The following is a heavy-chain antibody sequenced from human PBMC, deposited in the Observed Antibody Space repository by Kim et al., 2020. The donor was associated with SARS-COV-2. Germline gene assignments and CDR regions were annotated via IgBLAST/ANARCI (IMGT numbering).Heavy chain of an antibody. Sequence: GGSLRLSCAASGFTFSSFGMHWVRQTPGKGLEWVTFIWYDRSNQNYAHSVKGRFTISRDNSKNTLYLRMDSLRAEDTAVYYCASVAFTGAFASWGQGTLVPSSP. D-gene: IGHD7-27*01. CDR1: GFTFSSFG. V-gene: IGHV3-33*01. J-gene: IGHJ4*02. CDR2: IWYDRSNQ. CDR3: ASVAFTGAFAS.